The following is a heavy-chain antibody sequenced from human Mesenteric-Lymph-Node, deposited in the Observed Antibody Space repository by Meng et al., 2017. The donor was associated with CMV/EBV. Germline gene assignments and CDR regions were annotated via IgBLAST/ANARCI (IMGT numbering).Heavy chain of an antibody. CDR3: ATGGQFNY. D-gene: IGHD3-10*01. V-gene: IGHV1-18*01. CDR1: GYPLSSSG. J-gene: IGHJ4*02. Sequence: IVSRKASGYPLSSSGPSWAPQPPGQGLVWIGRISNYNDNTHHAQKVQGGVTIATDTATTTADMELRRLSCGETALYYRATGGQFNYWCQGNLVTVSS. CDR2: ISNYNDNT.